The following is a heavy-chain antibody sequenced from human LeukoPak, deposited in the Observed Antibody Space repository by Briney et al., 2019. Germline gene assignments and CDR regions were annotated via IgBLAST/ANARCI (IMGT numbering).Heavy chain of an antibody. V-gene: IGHV1-46*03. CDR1: GYTFTSYY. CDR3: ARDYYGSGSYQYYYYYYMDV. Sequence: ASVKVSCKASGYTFTSYYMHWVRQAPGHGLEWMGIINPSGGSTSYAQKFQGRVTMTRDTSTSTVYMELSSLRSEDTGVYYCARDYYGSGSYQYYYYYYMDVWGKGTTVTVSS. CDR2: INPSGGST. J-gene: IGHJ6*03. D-gene: IGHD3-10*01.